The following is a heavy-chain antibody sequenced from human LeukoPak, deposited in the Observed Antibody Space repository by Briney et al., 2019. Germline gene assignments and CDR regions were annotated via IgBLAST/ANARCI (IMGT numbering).Heavy chain of an antibody. CDR1: GFTFDSYA. J-gene: IGHJ4*02. CDR3: AKPFFQPNLGGDY. V-gene: IGHV3-23*01. CDR2: ISGSGGST. Sequence: GGSLRLSCAVSGFTFDSYAMTWVRQAPGKGLEWVSAISGSGGSTYYADSVKGRFTISRDNSKNTLYLQMNSLRAEDTAVYYCAKPFFQPNLGGDYWGQGTLVTVSS. D-gene: IGHD3-10*01.